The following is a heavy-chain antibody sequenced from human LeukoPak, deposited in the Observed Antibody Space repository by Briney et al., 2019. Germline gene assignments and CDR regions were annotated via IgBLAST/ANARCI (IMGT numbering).Heavy chain of an antibody. CDR2: ISGSGGST. J-gene: IGHJ4*02. CDR3: ARAESGQWYIDY. V-gene: IGHV3-23*01. CDR1: GFTFSSYA. D-gene: IGHD6-19*01. Sequence: GGSLRLSCAASGFTFSSYAMSWVRQAPGKGLEWVSGISGSGGSTFYADSVKGRFTISRDNSKNTLYLQMNSLRAEDTAVYYCARAESGQWYIDYWGQGTLATVSS.